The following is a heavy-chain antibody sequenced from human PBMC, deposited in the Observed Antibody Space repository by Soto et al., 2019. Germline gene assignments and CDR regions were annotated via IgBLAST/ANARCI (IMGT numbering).Heavy chain of an antibody. CDR2: IYSGGST. D-gene: IGHD6-13*01. J-gene: IGHJ4*02. CDR3: ASGYSSSWYYFDY. V-gene: IGHV3-66*01. CDR1: GFTVSSNY. Sequence: EVQLVESGGGLVQPGGSLRLCCAASGFTVSSNYMSWVRQAPGKGLEWVSVIYSGGSTYYADSVKGRFTISRDNSKNTLYLQMNSLRAEDTAVYYCASGYSSSWYYFDYWGQGTLVTASS.